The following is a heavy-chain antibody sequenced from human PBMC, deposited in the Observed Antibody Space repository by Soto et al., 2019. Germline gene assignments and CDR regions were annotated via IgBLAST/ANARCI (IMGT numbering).Heavy chain of an antibody. D-gene: IGHD5-18*01. Sequence: EVQLLESGGDLIQPGGSLRLSCAASGFSFSSYSMSWVRQVPGKGLEWVSGMSATGGSTYYADSVKGRFTTSRDNSRNTPSLKTNSLSADDTAVYYCAKSWGDTWQQSAFDIWGLGTMVTVSA. CDR1: GFSFSSYS. J-gene: IGHJ3*02. V-gene: IGHV3-23*01. CDR3: AKSWGDTWQQSAFDI. CDR2: MSATGGST.